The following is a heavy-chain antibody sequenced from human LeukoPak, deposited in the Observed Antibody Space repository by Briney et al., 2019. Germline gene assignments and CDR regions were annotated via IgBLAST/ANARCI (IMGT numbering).Heavy chain of an antibody. CDR3: AKTVGANLGMTQTYFDD. CDR2: INSDGSST. Sequence: GGSLRLSCAASGFTFSSYWMHWVRQAPGKGLVWVSRINSDGSSTNYADSVKGRFTTSRDNAKNTLYLQKNSVRADDTPVYYCAKTVGANLGMTQTYFDDWGHRTMVTAAS. V-gene: IGHV3-74*01. J-gene: IGHJ4*01. D-gene: IGHD4-23*01. CDR1: GFTFSSYW.